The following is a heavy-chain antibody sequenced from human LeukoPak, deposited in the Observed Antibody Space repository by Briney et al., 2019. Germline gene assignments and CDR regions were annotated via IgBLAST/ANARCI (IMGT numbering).Heavy chain of an antibody. D-gene: IGHD3-10*01. Sequence: PSETLSLTCTVSGGSISSFYWRWIRQLPGQGLEWIGYTYYSGSYNYNPSLKSRVTISVDTSKNQFSLKLSSVTAADTSVYYCARYGSGSYTFGMDVWGQGTTVTVSS. CDR3: ARYGSGSYTFGMDV. J-gene: IGHJ6*02. V-gene: IGHV4-59*08. CDR2: TYYSGSY. CDR1: GGSISSFY.